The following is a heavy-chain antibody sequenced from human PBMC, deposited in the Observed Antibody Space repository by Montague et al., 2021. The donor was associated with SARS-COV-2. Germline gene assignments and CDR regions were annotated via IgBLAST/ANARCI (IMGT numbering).Heavy chain of an antibody. D-gene: IGHD3-3*01. CDR2: IYYSGST. CDR1: GGSISSGGYY. Sequence: TLSLTCTVSGGSISSGGYYWSWIRQHPGKGLEWIGYIYYSGSTYYNPSLKSRVTISVDTSKNQFSLKLSSVTAADTAVYYCARSSAPSIMIFGVSNTYCSFPPWGPAALLTLS. CDR3: ARSSAPSIMIFGVSNTYCSFPP. V-gene: IGHV4-31*03. J-gene: IGHJ2*01.